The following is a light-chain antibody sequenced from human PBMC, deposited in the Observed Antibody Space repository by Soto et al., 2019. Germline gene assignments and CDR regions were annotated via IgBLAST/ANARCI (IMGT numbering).Light chain of an antibody. J-gene: IGLJ1*01. CDR2: TNT. CDR1: SSNVGGNP. V-gene: IGLV1-44*01. CDR3: AEWDDSLSGYV. Sequence: QSVLTQPPSGSGTPGQRVTISCSGSSSNVGGNPVNWYQHVPTTAPKLLIYTNTQRPSGVPDRFSGSKSGTSASLAISGLQAEDEADYYCAEWDDSLSGYVFGT.